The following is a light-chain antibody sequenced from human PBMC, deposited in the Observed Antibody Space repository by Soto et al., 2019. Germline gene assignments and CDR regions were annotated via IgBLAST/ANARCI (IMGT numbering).Light chain of an antibody. J-gene: IGLJ3*02. CDR1: SGHSSYA. Sequence: QLVLTQSPSASASLGASVKLTCTLSSGHSSYAIAWHQQQPEKGPRYLMKLNSDGSHSKGDGIPDRFSGSSSGAERYLTIPSLQSEDGADYYCQTWGTGIQVFGGGTKLTVL. V-gene: IGLV4-69*01. CDR2: LNSDGSH. CDR3: QTWGTGIQV.